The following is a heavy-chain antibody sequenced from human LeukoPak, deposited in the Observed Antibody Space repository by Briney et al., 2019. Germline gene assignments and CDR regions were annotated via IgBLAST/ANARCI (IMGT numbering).Heavy chain of an antibody. CDR1: GYTFTSYG. CDR2: ISAYNGNT. J-gene: IGHJ4*02. Sequence: ASVKVSCKASGYTFTSYGISWVRQAPGQGLEWMGWISAYNGNTNYAQKLQGRVTMTTDTSTSTAYMELRSLRSDDTAVYYCARGGHYDSSGYPLDYWGQGSLVTVSS. D-gene: IGHD3-22*01. CDR3: ARGGHYDSSGYPLDY. V-gene: IGHV1-18*01.